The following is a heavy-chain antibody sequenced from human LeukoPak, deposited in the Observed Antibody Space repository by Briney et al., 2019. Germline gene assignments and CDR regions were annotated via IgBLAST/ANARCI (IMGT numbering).Heavy chain of an antibody. J-gene: IGHJ4*02. V-gene: IGHV1-69*04. D-gene: IGHD3-22*01. CDR2: IIPILGIA. CDR3: ARDYCDSSGYYPPLFDY. Sequence: GASVKVSCKASGGTFSSYAISWVRQAPGQGLEWMGRIIPILGIANYAQKFQGRVTITADKSTSTAYMELSSLRSEDTAVYYCARDYCDSSGYYPPLFDYWGQGTLVTVSS. CDR1: GGTFSSYA.